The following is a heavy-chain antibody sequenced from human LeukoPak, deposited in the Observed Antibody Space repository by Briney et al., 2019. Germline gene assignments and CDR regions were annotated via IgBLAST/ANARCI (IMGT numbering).Heavy chain of an antibody. J-gene: IGHJ4*02. CDR2: IYYSGST. V-gene: IGHV4-39*01. CDR1: GGSISSSSYY. Sequence: SETLSLTCTVSGGSISSSSYYWGWIRQPPGKGLEWIGSIYYSGSTYYNPSLKSRVTISLDTSKNQFSPKPSSVTPADTAVYYCARLSPFSHYWGQGTLVTVSS. CDR3: ARLSPFSHY.